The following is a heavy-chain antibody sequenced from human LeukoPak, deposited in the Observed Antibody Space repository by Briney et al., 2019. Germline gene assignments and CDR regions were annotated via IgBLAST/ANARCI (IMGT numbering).Heavy chain of an antibody. J-gene: IGHJ4*02. D-gene: IGHD2-2*01. V-gene: IGHV3-53*01. CDR2: IYSGCST. CDR1: GFTVSLNY. CDR3: ARRSQVVPAAIIGAD. Sequence: GGSLRLSCAASGFTVSLNYMSCVRAAPGGGVGWVSVIYSGCSTYSAASVRGRFTLSRDNSKNTLYLQMNSIRADDTAVYYCARRSQVVPAAIIGADWGQGTLVTVSS.